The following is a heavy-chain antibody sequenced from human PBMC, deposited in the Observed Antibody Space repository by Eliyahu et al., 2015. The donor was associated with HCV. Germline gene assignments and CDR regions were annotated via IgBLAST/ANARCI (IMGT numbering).Heavy chain of an antibody. J-gene: IGHJ5*02. CDR1: GGSITPYY. CDR2: IYYSGST. V-gene: IGHV4-59*01. D-gene: IGHD6-19*01. Sequence: QVQLQESGPGLVKSSETLSLTCTVSGGSITPYYWSWIRQPPGKGLEWIGYIYYSGSTNYNPSLKSRVTMSLDTSKNQLSLKLASVTAADTAVYYCASGGGGIAVAGTGGWFDPWGQGTLVTVSS. CDR3: ASGGGGIAVAGTGGWFDP.